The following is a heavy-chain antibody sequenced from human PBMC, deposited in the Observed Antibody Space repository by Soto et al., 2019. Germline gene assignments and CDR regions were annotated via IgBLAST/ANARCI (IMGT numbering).Heavy chain of an antibody. CDR2: IIPIFGTA. D-gene: IGHD2-15*01. J-gene: IGHJ6*02. V-gene: IGHV1-69*01. CDR3: ERVWGGGGVPYYYDGMDV. Sequence: QVQLVQAGAEVKKPGSSVKVSCKASGGTFSSYAISWVRQAPGQGLEWMGGIIPIFGTANYAQKFQGRVTITADESTSTAHMELSSLRSEDRAVYYCERVWGGGGVPYYYDGMDVWGQGTTVTVSS. CDR1: GGTFSSYA.